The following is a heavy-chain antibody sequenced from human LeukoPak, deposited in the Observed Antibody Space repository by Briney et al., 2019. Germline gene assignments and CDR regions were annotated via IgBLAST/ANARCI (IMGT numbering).Heavy chain of an antibody. CDR1: GYTFTSYY. Sequence: ASVKVSCKASGYTFTSYYMHWVRQAPGQGLEWMGIINPSGGSTSYAQKFQGGVTMTRDTSTSTVYMELSSLRSEDTAVYYCARVRIAAAALDYWGQGTLVTVSS. D-gene: IGHD6-13*01. J-gene: IGHJ4*02. CDR2: INPSGGST. CDR3: ARVRIAAAALDY. V-gene: IGHV1-46*01.